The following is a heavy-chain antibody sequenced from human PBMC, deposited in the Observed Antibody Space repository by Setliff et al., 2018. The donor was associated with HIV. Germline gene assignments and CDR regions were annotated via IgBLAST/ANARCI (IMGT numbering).Heavy chain of an antibody. CDR3: ARSDYYDSSGYSWFDP. Sequence: SVKVSCKASGYTFTSYGISWVRQAPGQGLEWMGGIIPIFGTANYAQKFQGRVTITADESTSTAYMELSSLRSEDTAVYYCARSDYYDSSGYSWFDPWGQGTLVTVSS. V-gene: IGHV1-69*13. J-gene: IGHJ5*02. CDR2: IIPIFGTA. CDR1: GYTFTSYG. D-gene: IGHD3-22*01.